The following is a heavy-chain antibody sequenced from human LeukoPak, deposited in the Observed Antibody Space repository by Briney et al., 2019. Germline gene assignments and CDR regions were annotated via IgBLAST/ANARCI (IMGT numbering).Heavy chain of an antibody. CDR1: GFTFSTYV. CDR3: ASGPPFLKYFEY. J-gene: IGHJ4*02. Sequence: PGGSLILSCAASGFTFSTYVMNWFRQAPGKGLEWVSTISVGAEYIFYADSVKGRFTISRDDSNNALYLQMHSLRAEDTALYYCASGPPFLKYFEYWGQGTMDADSS. CDR2: ISVGAEYI. D-gene: IGHD3-3*01. V-gene: IGHV3-23*01.